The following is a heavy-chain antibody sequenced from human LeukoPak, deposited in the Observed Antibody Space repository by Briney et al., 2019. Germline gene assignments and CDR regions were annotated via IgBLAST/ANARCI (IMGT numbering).Heavy chain of an antibody. D-gene: IGHD1-26*01. J-gene: IGHJ4*02. Sequence: SETLSLTCTVSGGSISSGSNYWSWIRQPAGKGLEWVGRIYTSGSTNYNPSLKSRVTISVDTSKNQFSLKLSSVTDADTAVYYCARDPSGSYSSEAWFDYWGQGTLVTVSS. CDR3: ARDPSGSYSSEAWFDY. V-gene: IGHV4-61*02. CDR1: GGSISSGSNY. CDR2: IYTSGST.